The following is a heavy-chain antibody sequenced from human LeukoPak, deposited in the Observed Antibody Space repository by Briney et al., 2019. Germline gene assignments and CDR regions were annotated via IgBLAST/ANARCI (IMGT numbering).Heavy chain of an antibody. D-gene: IGHD6-19*01. CDR3: ARTTNGWYSPFDY. CDR2: INPNSGGT. Sequence: ASVKVSCKASGYTFTSYGISWVRQAPGQGLEWMGRINPNSGGTNYAQKFQGRVTMTRDTSISTAYMELSRLRSDDTAVYYCARTTNGWYSPFDYWGQGTLVTVSS. CDR1: GYTFTSYG. J-gene: IGHJ4*02. V-gene: IGHV1-2*06.